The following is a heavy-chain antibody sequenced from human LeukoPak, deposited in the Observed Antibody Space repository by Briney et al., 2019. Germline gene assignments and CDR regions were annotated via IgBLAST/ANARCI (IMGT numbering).Heavy chain of an antibody. J-gene: IGHJ5*02. CDR3: ARGPDSSQGWFDP. CDR1: GGSISSGDYY. V-gene: IGHV4-30-4*01. CDR2: IYYSGST. D-gene: IGHD3-22*01. Sequence: SETLSLTCTVSGGSISSGDYYWSWIRQPPGKGLEWIGYIYYSGSTYYNPSLKSRVTISVDTSKNQFSLKLSSVTAADTAVYYCARGPDSSQGWFDPWGQGTLVTVSS.